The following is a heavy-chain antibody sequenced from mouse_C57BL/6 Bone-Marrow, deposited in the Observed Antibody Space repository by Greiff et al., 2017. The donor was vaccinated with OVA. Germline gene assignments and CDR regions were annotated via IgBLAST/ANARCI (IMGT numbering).Heavy chain of an antibody. J-gene: IGHJ1*03. CDR2: IRSKSNNYAT. CDR1: GFSFNTYA. D-gene: IGHD2-5*01. CDR3: VRAYYSNYDLYFDV. Sequence: EVQRVESGGGLVQPKGSLKLSCAASGFSFNTYAMNWVRQAPGKGLEWVARIRSKSNNYATYYADSVKDRFTISRDDSESMLYLQMNNLKTEDTAMYYCVRAYYSNYDLYFDVWGTGTTVTVSS. V-gene: IGHV10-1*01.